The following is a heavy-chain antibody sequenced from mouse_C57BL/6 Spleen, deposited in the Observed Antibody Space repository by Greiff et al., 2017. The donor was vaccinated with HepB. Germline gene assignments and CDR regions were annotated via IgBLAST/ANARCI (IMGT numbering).Heavy chain of an antibody. J-gene: IGHJ3*01. CDR3: ASEAQATGFAY. CDR2: IWGVGST. CDR1: GFSLTSYG. Sequence: VKLVESGPGLVAPSQSLSITCTVSGFSLTSYGVDWVRQSPGKGLEWLGVIWGVGSTNYNSALKSRLSISKDNSKSQVFLKMNSLQNDDTAMYYCASEAQATGFAYWGQGTLVTVSA. D-gene: IGHD3-2*02. V-gene: IGHV2-6*01.